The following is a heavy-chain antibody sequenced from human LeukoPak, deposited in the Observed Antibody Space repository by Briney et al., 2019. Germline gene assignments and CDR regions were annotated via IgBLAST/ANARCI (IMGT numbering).Heavy chain of an antibody. J-gene: IGHJ4*02. Sequence: GGSLTLYCAASGFTFSSYAMSWVRQAPGKGPEGVSGISGNGVSTYYADSVKGRFTISRDNSKNTLYLQMNSPRAEDTAVYYCVKGLAGALGYWGQGTLVTVSS. CDR2: ISGNGVST. CDR3: VKGLAGALGY. V-gene: IGHV3-23*01. D-gene: IGHD6-19*01. CDR1: GFTFSSYA.